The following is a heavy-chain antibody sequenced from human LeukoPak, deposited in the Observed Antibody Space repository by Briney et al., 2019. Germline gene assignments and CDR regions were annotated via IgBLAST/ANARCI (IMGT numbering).Heavy chain of an antibody. CDR3: ARHQSRGVLMVYAILRPFDY. CDR1: GGSISSSSYY. D-gene: IGHD2-8*01. CDR2: IYYSGST. V-gene: IGHV4-39*01. Sequence: PSETLSLTCTVSGGSISSSSYYWGWIRQPPGKGLEWIGSIYYSGSTYYNPSLKSRVTISVDTSKNQFSLKLSSVTAADTAVYYCARHQSRGVLMVYAILRPFDYWGQGTLVTVSS. J-gene: IGHJ4*02.